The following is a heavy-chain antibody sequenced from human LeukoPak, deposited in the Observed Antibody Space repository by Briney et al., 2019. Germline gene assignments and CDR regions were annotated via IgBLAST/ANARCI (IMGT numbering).Heavy chain of an antibody. Sequence: PSETLSLTCTVSGASFNSDDQYWNWIRQSPGKGLEWIGSIHPSGMLYNNPSLESRVTMSRDTSKNQFSLNLNSVTAADTAVHIRSRGLDSRKLGYWGQGILVTVSS. CDR1: GASFNSDDQY. D-gene: IGHD3-22*01. J-gene: IGHJ4*02. CDR3: SRGLDSRKLGY. CDR2: IHPSGML. V-gene: IGHV4-31*03.